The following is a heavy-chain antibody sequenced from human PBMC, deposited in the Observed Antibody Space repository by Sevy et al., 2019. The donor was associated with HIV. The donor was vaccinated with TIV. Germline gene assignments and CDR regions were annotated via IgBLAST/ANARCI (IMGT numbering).Heavy chain of an antibody. CDR3: ARLVSCGGDCYYFDS. V-gene: IGHV1-8*02. Sequence: ASVKVSCRVSGYTFTDFDINWVRQATGQGLEWTGLTNPNTGHTPHAQKFQGRVTMTRDSSIITAYLELSSLTSEDTAVYSCARLVSCGGDCYYFDSWGQGTLVTVSS. CDR2: TNPNTGHT. CDR1: GYTFTDFD. J-gene: IGHJ4*02. D-gene: IGHD2-21*01.